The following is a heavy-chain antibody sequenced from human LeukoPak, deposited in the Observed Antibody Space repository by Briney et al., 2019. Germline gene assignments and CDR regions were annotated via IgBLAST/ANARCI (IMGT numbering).Heavy chain of an antibody. V-gene: IGHV3-72*01. D-gene: IGHD3-22*01. CDR3: TRIFYYGTRGYYPDF. CDR1: GFTFSNYG. CDR2: SKNKDYAYST. Sequence: PGRSLRLSCAASGFTFSNYGMHWVRQAPGKGLEWIGRSKNKDYAYSTVYAASVKGRFTFSRDDPKNSLYLQMNSLTTEDTAVYYCTRIFYYGTRGYYPDFWGQGTLVTVSS. J-gene: IGHJ4*02.